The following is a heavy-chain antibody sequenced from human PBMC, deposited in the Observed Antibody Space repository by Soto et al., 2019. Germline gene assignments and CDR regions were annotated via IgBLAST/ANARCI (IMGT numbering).Heavy chain of an antibody. V-gene: IGHV3-23*01. CDR2: ISGSGGST. CDR3: AKDLGSSGYYSYPFDY. Sequence: GGSLRLSCAASGFTFSSYAMSWVRQAPGKGLEWVSAISGSGGSTYYADSVKGRFTISRDSSKNTLYLQMNSLRAEDTAVYYCAKDLGSSGYYSYPFDYWGQGTLVTVSS. D-gene: IGHD3-22*01. CDR1: GFTFSSYA. J-gene: IGHJ4*02.